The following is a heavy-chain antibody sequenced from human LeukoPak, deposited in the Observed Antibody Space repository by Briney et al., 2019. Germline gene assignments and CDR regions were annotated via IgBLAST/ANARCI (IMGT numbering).Heavy chain of an antibody. V-gene: IGHV3-48*03. J-gene: IGHJ4*02. CDR1: GFTFSSFE. CDR3: VGADYDILTGYYIDY. Sequence: GGSLILSCAASGFTFSSFEMHWVRQAPGKGLEWVSYISSSGDTLYYANSMKGRFTISRDNAKNSLYLQMNSLRAEDTAVYYCVGADYDILTGYYIDYWGQGTLVTVSS. D-gene: IGHD3-9*01. CDR2: ISSSGDTL.